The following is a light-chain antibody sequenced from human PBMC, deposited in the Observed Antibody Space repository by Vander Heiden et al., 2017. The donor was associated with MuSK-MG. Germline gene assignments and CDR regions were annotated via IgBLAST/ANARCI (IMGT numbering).Light chain of an antibody. Sequence: EIVMTQSPATLSVSPGERATLSCRASQSVSSNLAWYQQKPGQAPRLLIYGAYTRATGIPARFSGSGSGTEFTLTISSRQSEDFAVYYCQQHNNWPPWTFGQGTKVEIK. CDR3: QQHNNWPPWT. CDR1: QSVSSN. V-gene: IGKV3-15*01. CDR2: GAY. J-gene: IGKJ1*01.